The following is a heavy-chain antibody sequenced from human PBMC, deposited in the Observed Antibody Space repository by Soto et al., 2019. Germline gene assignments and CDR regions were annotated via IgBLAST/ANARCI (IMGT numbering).Heavy chain of an antibody. D-gene: IGHD3-10*01. Sequence: SETLSLTCTVSGGSISSYYWSWIRQPPGKGLEWIGYIYYSGSTNYNPSLKSRVTMSVDAPKNQFSLKLSSVTAADTAVYYCARRGYGPGFPYYYGMDVWGQGTTVTVSS. CDR3: ARRGYGPGFPYYYGMDV. CDR2: IYYSGST. V-gene: IGHV4-59*01. J-gene: IGHJ6*02. CDR1: GGSISSYY.